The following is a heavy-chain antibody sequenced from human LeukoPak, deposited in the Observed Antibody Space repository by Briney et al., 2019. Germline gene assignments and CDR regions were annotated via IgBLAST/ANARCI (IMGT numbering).Heavy chain of an antibody. V-gene: IGHV3-23*01. CDR3: ARRLRWSGYYGNWFDP. CDR2: ISGSGGST. J-gene: IGHJ5*02. D-gene: IGHD3-3*01. Sequence: GGSLRLSCAASGFTFSSYAMSWVRQAPGKGLEWVSAISGSGGSTYYADSVKGRFTISRDNAKNSLYLQMNSLRAEDTAVYYCARRLRWSGYYGNWFDPWGQGTLVTVSS. CDR1: GFTFSSYA.